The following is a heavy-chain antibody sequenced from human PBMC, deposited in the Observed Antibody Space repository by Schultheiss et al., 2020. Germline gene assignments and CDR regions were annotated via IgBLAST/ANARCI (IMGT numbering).Heavy chain of an antibody. J-gene: IGHJ6*02. CDR1: GVSFSGCY. V-gene: IGHV4-4*09. Sequence: SETLSLTCAVYGVSFSGCYWGWIRQPPGKGLEWLGYIYNSGSPNYNPSLKSRVTISVGTSKNQFSLKLSSVTAADTAVYYCARTRYHDILAGAGGESYDMDDWGQGTTVTVSS. D-gene: IGHD3-9*01. CDR3: ARTRYHDILAGAGGESYDMDD. CDR2: IYNSGSP.